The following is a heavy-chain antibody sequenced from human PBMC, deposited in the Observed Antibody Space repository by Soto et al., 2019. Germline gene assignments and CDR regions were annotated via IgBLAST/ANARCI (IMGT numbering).Heavy chain of an antibody. J-gene: IGHJ4*02. D-gene: IGHD3-9*01. CDR1: DDCSSSGGYY. Sequence: PSETLSLTCTVGDDCSSSGGYYWSWIRQHPGKGLEWIGYIYYSGSTYYNPSLKSRVTISVDTSKNQFSLKLSSVTAADTAVYYCARGDYDILTGYYNPPYFDYWGQGTLVTVSS. V-gene: IGHV4-31*03. CDR2: IYYSGST. CDR3: ARGDYDILTGYYNPPYFDY.